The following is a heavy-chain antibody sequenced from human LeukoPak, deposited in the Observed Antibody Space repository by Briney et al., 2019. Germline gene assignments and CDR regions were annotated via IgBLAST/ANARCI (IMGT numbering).Heavy chain of an antibody. J-gene: IGHJ6*03. Sequence: ASVKVSCKASEYSFTSYDINWVRQATGQGLEWMGWMNPNSGNTGYAQKFQGRVTITRNTSISTAYMELSSLRSEDTAVYYCARRLAIGVTQRYMDVWGKGTTVTVSS. CDR1: EYSFTSYD. V-gene: IGHV1-8*03. D-gene: IGHD4-11*01. CDR2: MNPNSGNT. CDR3: ARRLAIGVTQRYMDV.